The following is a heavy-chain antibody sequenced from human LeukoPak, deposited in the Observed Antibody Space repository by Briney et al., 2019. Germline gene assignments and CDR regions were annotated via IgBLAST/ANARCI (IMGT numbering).Heavy chain of an antibody. CDR2: ISSSSSSI. Sequence: GGSLRLSCAASGFTFSAYSMNWVRQTPGKGLEWVSGISSSSSSIYHADSVKGRFTISRDNSKNTLYLQMNSLRAEDTAVYYCAKEDFDWLLYGMDVWGQGTTVTVSS. V-gene: IGHV3-21*04. J-gene: IGHJ6*02. CDR1: GFTFSAYS. CDR3: AKEDFDWLLYGMDV. D-gene: IGHD3-9*01.